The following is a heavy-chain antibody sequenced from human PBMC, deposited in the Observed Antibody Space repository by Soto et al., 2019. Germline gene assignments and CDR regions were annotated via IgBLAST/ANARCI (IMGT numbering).Heavy chain of an antibody. CDR3: SRESSSSCHDY. D-gene: IGHD6-13*01. CDR2: ISAYNGNT. Sequence: QVQLVQSGAEVKKPGASVKVSCKASGYTFTSYGISWVRQAPGQGLEWMGWISAYNGNTNYAQKLQGRVTMTTDTPTSTAYTELRSLRPDDTAVYYCSRESSSSCHDYWGQGTLVTVSS. J-gene: IGHJ4*02. CDR1: GYTFTSYG. V-gene: IGHV1-18*01.